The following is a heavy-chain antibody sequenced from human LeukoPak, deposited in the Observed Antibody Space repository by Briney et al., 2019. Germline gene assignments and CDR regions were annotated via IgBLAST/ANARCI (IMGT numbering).Heavy chain of an antibody. Sequence: ASETLSLTCAVYGGSFSGYYWSWIRQPPGKGLEWIGEINHSGSTNYNPSLKSRVTISVDTSKNQFSLKLSSVTAADTAVYYCAMYYYDSSGYYFDYRGQGTLVTVSS. J-gene: IGHJ4*02. V-gene: IGHV4-34*01. CDR1: GGSFSGYY. CDR3: AMYYYDSSGYYFDY. D-gene: IGHD3-22*01. CDR2: INHSGST.